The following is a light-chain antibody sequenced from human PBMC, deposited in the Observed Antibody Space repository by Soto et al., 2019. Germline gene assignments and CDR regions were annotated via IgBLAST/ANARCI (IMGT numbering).Light chain of an antibody. V-gene: IGKV3-15*01. Sequence: EIVMTQSPATLSVSPGERATLSCRASQSVSSNLAWYQQKPGQAPRLLIYGASTRATGIPARFSGSGSGTEFTLTISSLQSEDFAVYYCLHYNNWPPRGTFGQGTKVEIK. CDR2: GAS. CDR3: LHYNNWPPRGT. J-gene: IGKJ1*01. CDR1: QSVSSN.